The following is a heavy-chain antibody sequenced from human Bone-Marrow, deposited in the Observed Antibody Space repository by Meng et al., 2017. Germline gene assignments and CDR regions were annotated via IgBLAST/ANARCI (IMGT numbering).Heavy chain of an antibody. D-gene: IGHD6-13*01. Sequence: ESLKISCAVYGGSFSGYYWSWIRQPPGKGLEWIGEINHSGSTNYNPSLKSRVTISVDTSKNQFSLKLSSVTAADTAVYYCARAPVGAAGNDAFDIWGQGTMVTVSS. CDR2: INHSGST. V-gene: IGHV4-34*01. J-gene: IGHJ3*02. CDR1: GGSFSGYY. CDR3: ARAPVGAAGNDAFDI.